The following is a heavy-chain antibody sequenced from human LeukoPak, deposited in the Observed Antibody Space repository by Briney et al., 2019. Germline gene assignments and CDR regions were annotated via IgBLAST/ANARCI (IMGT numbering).Heavy chain of an antibody. D-gene: IGHD6-19*01. CDR3: AREWTYSSGWSASGY. CDR1: GFTFSGYE. Sequence: GGSLRLSCEASGFTFSGYEMNWVRQAPGKGLEWISYICGRGITTYYADSVKGRFTISRDDAKKLLYLEMNSLRAEDTAFYYCAREWTYSSGWSASGYWGQGTLVTVSS. J-gene: IGHJ4*02. CDR2: ICGRGITT. V-gene: IGHV3-48*03.